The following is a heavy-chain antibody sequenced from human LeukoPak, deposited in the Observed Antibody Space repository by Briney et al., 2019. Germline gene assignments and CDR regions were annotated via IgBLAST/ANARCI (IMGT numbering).Heavy chain of an antibody. V-gene: IGHV4-59*08. CDR1: GGSISSYY. Sequence: PSETLSLTCTVSGGSISSYYWSWIRQPPGKGLEWIGYIYYSGSTNYNPSLNSRVTISVDTSKNQFSPKLSSVTAADTAVYYCAGGAYYDNDYWGQGTLVTVSS. CDR2: IYYSGST. D-gene: IGHD3-22*01. J-gene: IGHJ4*02. CDR3: AGGAYYDNDY.